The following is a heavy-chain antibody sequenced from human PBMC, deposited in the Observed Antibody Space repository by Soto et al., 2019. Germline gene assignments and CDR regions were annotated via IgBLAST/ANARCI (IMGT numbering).Heavy chain of an antibody. Sequence: PGGSLRLSCAGSGFTFNNAWMNWVRQAPGKGLEWVGRIKSKTDGETTDYAALVRDRVIISRDDSKNMLYLYVNRLKAEDTAMYYCATQQYFDASGFSLDQWGQGTLVTVSS. J-gene: IGHJ4*02. D-gene: IGHD3-22*01. CDR1: GFTFNNAW. CDR3: ATQQYFDASGFSLDQ. V-gene: IGHV3-15*07. CDR2: IKSKTDGETT.